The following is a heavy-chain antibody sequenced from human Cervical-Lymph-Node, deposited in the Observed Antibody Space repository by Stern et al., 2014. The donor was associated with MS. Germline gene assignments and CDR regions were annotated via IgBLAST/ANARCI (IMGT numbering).Heavy chain of an antibody. J-gene: IGHJ6*02. CDR3: ARASNSYGRKLYYYYYGMDV. V-gene: IGHV3-30*01. Sequence: VQLLESGGGVVQPGRSLRLSCAASGFTFSSYAMHWVRQAPGKGLEWVAGISYDGSNKYYADSVKGRFTISRDNSKNTLYLQMNSLRAEDTAVYYCARASNSYGRKLYYYYYGMDVWGQGTTVTVSS. CDR1: GFTFSSYA. D-gene: IGHD5-18*01. CDR2: ISYDGSNK.